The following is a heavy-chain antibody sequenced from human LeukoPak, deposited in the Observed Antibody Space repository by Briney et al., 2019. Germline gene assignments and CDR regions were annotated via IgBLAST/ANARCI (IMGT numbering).Heavy chain of an antibody. Sequence: GGSLRLSCAASGSSFTTYWMTWVRQAPGKGLEWVANIKQDGSEKYYVDSVKGRFTISRDNAKNSLYLQMNSLRAEDTAVYYCAREMDTYCGGDCYSHIDYWGQGTLVTVSS. CDR3: AREMDTYCGGDCYSHIDY. V-gene: IGHV3-7*01. CDR2: IKQDGSEK. J-gene: IGHJ4*02. D-gene: IGHD2-21*02. CDR1: GSSFTTYW.